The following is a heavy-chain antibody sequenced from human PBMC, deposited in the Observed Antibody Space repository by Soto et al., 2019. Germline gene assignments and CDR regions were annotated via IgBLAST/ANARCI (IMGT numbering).Heavy chain of an antibody. V-gene: IGHV1-2*02. CDR2: INAHSGGT. CDR1: GYTFTGYY. CDR3: AKDLTRQLAYWLDP. Sequence: ASVKVSCKASGYTFTGYYVLWLRQAPGQGLEWMGWINAHSGGTEYAQKFQGRVTLTRDTSIATAYLTLTSLTSEDTALYYCAKDLTRQLAYWLDPWGQGTQVTVSS. J-gene: IGHJ5*02. D-gene: IGHD6-6*01.